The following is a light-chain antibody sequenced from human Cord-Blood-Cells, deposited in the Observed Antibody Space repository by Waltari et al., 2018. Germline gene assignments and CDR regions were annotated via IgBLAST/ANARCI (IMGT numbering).Light chain of an antibody. CDR3: CSYAGSYTWV. V-gene: IGLV2-11*01. Sequence: QSALTQPRSVSGSPGQSVTISCTGTSSDVVGYNYVSWYKQHPGKAPKLMIYDVSKRPSRVPDRFSGSKSGNPASLTISGLQAEDEADYYCCSYAGSYTWVFGGGTKLTVL. CDR1: SSDVVGYNY. CDR2: DVS. J-gene: IGLJ3*02.